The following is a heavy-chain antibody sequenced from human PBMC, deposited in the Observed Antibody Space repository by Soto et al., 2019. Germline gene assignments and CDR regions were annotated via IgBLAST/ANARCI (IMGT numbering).Heavy chain of an antibody. CDR2: ISNSFSDGNT. CDR1: GFTFSTFA. CDR3: AKDFAPDGGKYFDH. V-gene: IGHV3-23*01. J-gene: IGHJ4*02. Sequence: LILSCAASGFTFSTFAMNWFRQAPGKGLEWVSAISNSFSDGNTHYADSVKGRFTISRDNDKNTVFLEIDSLRAEDTAVYYCAKDFAPDGGKYFDHWGPGTLVTVAS.